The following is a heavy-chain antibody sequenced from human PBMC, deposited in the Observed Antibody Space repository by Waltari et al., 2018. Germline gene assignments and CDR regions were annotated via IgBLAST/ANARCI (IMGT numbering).Heavy chain of an antibody. CDR2: LSYDGSNK. V-gene: IGHV3-30*18. J-gene: IGHJ6*02. D-gene: IGHD3-10*01. CDR3: AKGSMVRGVILYYYYYGMDV. Sequence: QVQLVESGGGVVQPGRSLRLSCAASGFTFSSYGMHWVRQAPGKGMEWVAVLSYDGSNKYNADSVKGRFTISSDNSKNTLYLQMNSLRAEDTAVYYCAKGSMVRGVILYYYYYGMDVWGQGTTVTVSS. CDR1: GFTFSSYG.